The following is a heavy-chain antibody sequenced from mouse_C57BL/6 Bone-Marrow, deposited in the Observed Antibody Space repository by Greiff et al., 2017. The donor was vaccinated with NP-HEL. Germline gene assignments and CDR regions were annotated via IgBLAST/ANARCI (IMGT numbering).Heavy chain of an antibody. D-gene: IGHD3-2*02. CDR3: ARRTAQN. J-gene: IGHJ2*01. CDR2: INPYNGGT. V-gene: IGHV1-19*01. Sequence: VQLKESGPVLVKPGASVKMSCKASGYTFTDYYMNWVKQSHGKSLELIGVINPYNGGTSYNQKFKGKATLTVDKSSSTAYMELNSLTSEDSAVYYCARRTAQNWGQGTTLTVSS. CDR1: GYTFTDYY.